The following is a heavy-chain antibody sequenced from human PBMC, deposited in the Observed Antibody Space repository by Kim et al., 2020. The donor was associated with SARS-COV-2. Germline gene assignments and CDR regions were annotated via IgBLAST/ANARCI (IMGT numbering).Heavy chain of an antibody. D-gene: IGHD3-3*01. CDR1: GGSISSGSYY. J-gene: IGHJ6*02. Sequence: SETLSLTCTVSGGSISSGSYYWSWIRQPAGKGLEWIGRIYTSGSTNYNPSLKSRVTISVDTSKNQFSLKLSSVTAADTAVYYCASREVEYDFWSGSEAVGGFDYYYYGMDVWGQGTTVTVSS. CDR3: ASREVEYDFWSGSEAVGGFDYYYYGMDV. V-gene: IGHV4-61*02. CDR2: IYTSGST.